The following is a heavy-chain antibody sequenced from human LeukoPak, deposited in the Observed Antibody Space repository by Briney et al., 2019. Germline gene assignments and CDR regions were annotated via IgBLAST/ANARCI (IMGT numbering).Heavy chain of an antibody. J-gene: IGHJ4*02. CDR2: IYYSGST. CDR3: ARVGYYDSSGLDY. CDR1: GGSISSYY. Sequence: PSETLSLTCTVSGGSISSYYWSWIRQPPGKGLEWIGYIYYSGSTNYNPSLKSRVTISVDTSKNQFSPKLSSVTAADTAVYYCARVGYYDSSGLDYWGQGTLVTVSS. V-gene: IGHV4-59*01. D-gene: IGHD3-22*01.